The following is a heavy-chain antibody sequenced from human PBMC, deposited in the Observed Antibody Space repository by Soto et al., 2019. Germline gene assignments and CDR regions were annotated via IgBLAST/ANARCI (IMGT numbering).Heavy chain of an antibody. D-gene: IGHD2-2*01. J-gene: IGHJ4*02. CDR1: GFTFSSYA. CDR3: AKDLGVVPAATYDY. Sequence: EVQLLESGGGLVQPGGSLRLSCAASGFTFSSYAMSWVRQAPGKGLEWVSAISGSGGSTYYADSVKGRFTISRDNSKNTRYLQMNSLRAEDTAVYYCAKDLGVVPAATYDYWGQGTLVTVSS. CDR2: ISGSGGST. V-gene: IGHV3-23*01.